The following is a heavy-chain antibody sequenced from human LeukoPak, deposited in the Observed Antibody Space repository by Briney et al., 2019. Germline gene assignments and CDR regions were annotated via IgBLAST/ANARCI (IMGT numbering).Heavy chain of an antibody. V-gene: IGHV3-66*02. Sequence: PGGSLRLSCAASGFTFSSNCMSWVRQAPGKGLEWVPVIYSGGSTYYADSVKGRFTISRDNSKNTLYLQMNSLRAEDTALYYCAGDTGSGGDYWGQGTLVTVSS. CDR1: GFTFSSNC. CDR2: IYSGGST. D-gene: IGHD1-1*01. CDR3: AGDTGSGGDY. J-gene: IGHJ4*02.